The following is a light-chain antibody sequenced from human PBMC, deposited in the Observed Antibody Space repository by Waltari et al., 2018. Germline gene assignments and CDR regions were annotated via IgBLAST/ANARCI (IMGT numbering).Light chain of an antibody. CDR1: QCVSKY. V-gene: IGKV3-20*01. J-gene: IGKJ1*01. CDR2: DAS. CDR3: QKYVNLPAT. Sequence: EIVLTQSPGTLSLSPGERATLSCRASQCVSKYLAWYQQRPGQAPRLLIYDASIRATGIPDRFSGSGSGTDFSLTISRLEPEDFAVYYCQKYVNLPATFGQGTKVEIK.